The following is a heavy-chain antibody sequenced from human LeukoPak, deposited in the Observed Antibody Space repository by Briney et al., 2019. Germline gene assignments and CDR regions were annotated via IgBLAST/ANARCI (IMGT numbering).Heavy chain of an antibody. V-gene: IGHV4-59*04. Sequence: SETLSLTCTVSAGSISNYYWSWIRQPPGKGLEWIGYIYHSGSTYYNPSLKSRVTISVDRSKNQFSLKLSSVTAADTAVYYCASLDCSSTSCSHYYYYYYMDVWGKGTTVTVSS. CDR1: AGSISNYY. J-gene: IGHJ6*03. CDR2: IYHSGST. CDR3: ASLDCSSTSCSHYYYYYYMDV. D-gene: IGHD2-2*01.